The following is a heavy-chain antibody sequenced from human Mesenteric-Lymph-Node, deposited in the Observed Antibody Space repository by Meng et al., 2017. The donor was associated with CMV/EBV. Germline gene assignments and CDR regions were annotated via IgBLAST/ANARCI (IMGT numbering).Heavy chain of an antibody. D-gene: IGHD3-10*01. J-gene: IGHJ5*02. CDR1: GYTFISYG. V-gene: IGHV1-18*01. CDR3: AKDTMVGSTRGRNWFDP. CDR2: ASAYNGNT. Sequence: ASVKVSCKASGYTFISYGINWVRQAPGQGLEWMGWASAYNGNTNYAQKFQGRVTMTTDTSTTTAYIELSNLRADDTAVYYCAKDTMVGSTRGRNWFDPWGQGTLVTVSS.